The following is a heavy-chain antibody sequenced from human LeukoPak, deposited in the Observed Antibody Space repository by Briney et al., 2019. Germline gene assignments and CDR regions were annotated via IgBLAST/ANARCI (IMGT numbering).Heavy chain of an antibody. J-gene: IGHJ4*02. CDR1: GYSISSGYY. Sequence: SETLSLTCTVSGYSISSGYYWGWIRQPPGKGLEWIGSIYHSGSTYYNPSLKSRVTISVDTSKNQFSLKLSSVTAADTAVYYCARVRLMFFDYWGQGTLVTVSS. CDR2: IYHSGST. V-gene: IGHV4-38-2*02. D-gene: IGHD3-10*02. CDR3: ARVRLMFFDY.